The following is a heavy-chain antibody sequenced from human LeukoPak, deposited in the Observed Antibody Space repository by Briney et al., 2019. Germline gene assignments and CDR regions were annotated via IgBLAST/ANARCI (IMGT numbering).Heavy chain of an antibody. CDR1: GYTFTIYG. CDR3: ARYPLSYSNNWHYYFDY. Sequence: ASVTVSFTSSGYTFTIYGVSWVRQAPGQGLEWMGWISGSNGNTDYAQKLQGRVTMTTDTSTSTAYMELRSLRSDDTAVYYCARYPLSYSNNWHYYFDYWGQGTLLTVSS. V-gene: IGHV1-18*01. CDR2: ISGSNGNT. D-gene: IGHD1-1*01. J-gene: IGHJ4*02.